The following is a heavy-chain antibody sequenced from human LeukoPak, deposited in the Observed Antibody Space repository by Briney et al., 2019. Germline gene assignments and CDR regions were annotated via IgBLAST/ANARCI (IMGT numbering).Heavy chain of an antibody. CDR1: GFTFSHYR. CDR2: IRPDANDG. J-gene: IGHJ4*02. CDR3: ARADWGSIDY. D-gene: IGHD7-27*01. V-gene: IGHV3-7*01. Sequence: GESLRLSCAASGFTFSHYRMAWVRQAPGKGLEWVAIIRPDANDGSYVDSVKGRFTISRDNAKNSLYLQLNSLRAEDTAVYFCARADWGSIDYWGQGALVTVSS.